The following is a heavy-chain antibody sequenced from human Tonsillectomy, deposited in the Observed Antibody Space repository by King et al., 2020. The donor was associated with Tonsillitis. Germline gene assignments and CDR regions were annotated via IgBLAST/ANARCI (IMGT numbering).Heavy chain of an antibody. CDR3: ARPSGSSGWYYFDY. V-gene: IGHV4-39*01. J-gene: IGHJ4*02. Sequence: QLQESGPGLVKPSETLSLTCTVSGGSISSGSYYWGWLRQPPGKGLEWIGSIYYSGSTYYNPSLKSRVTISVDTSNNQSSLKLSSVTATDTAVYYCARPSGSSGWYYFDYWGQGTLVTVSS. CDR2: IYYSGST. D-gene: IGHD6-19*01. CDR1: GGSISSGSYY.